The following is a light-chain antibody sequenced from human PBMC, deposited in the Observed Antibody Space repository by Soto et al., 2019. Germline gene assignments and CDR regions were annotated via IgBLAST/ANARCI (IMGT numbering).Light chain of an antibody. V-gene: IGLV1-44*01. J-gene: IGLJ1*01. CDR1: SSNIGSNT. CDR2: NNN. CDR3: AAWDDSLNGLV. Sequence: QSVLTQPPSASGTPGQRVTISCSGSSSNIGSNTVNWYQQLPGTAPKLLIYNNNHRPSGVPDRFSGSKSGTSASLAISWLQSEDEADYYCAAWDDSLNGLVFGTGTKVTVL.